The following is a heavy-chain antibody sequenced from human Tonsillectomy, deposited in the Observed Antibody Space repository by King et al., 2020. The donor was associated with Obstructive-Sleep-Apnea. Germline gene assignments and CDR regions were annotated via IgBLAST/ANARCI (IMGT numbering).Heavy chain of an antibody. J-gene: IGHJ4*02. CDR3: ARVDGLVGAHPFDY. CDR1: GASFSRNY. Sequence: QLQESGPGRVTPSETLSLTCTVSGASFSRNYWSWIRQSPGKGLEWIGYIYNSGTTNYNPSLQSRVTISIDSSKNQFSLKLSSVTAADTAVYYCARVDGLVGAHPFDYWGQGSLVTVSS. CDR2: IYNSGTT. D-gene: IGHD1-26*01. V-gene: IGHV4-59*01.